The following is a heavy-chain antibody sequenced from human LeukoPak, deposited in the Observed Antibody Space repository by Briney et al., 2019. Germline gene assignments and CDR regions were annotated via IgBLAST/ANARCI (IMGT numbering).Heavy chain of an antibody. CDR2: TYYRSKWYN. V-gene: IGHV6-1*01. J-gene: IGHJ4*02. D-gene: IGHD1-1*01. CDR1: GDSVSSRSAA. Sequence: SQTLSLTCAISGDSVSSRSAAWNWIRQSPSRGLEWLGRTYYRSKWYNDYAVSVKSRITINPDTSKNHFSPQLTSVTPDDTAVYYCARTNDGFFDHWGQGTLVTVSS. CDR3: ARTNDGFFDH.